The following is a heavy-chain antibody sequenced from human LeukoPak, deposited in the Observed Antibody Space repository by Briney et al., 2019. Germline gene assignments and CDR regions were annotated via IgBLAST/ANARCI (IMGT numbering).Heavy chain of an antibody. CDR2: ITGGGDT. J-gene: IGHJ5*02. Sequence: GGSLRLSCAASGFTFSNYAMMWVRQAPGKGLEWVSSITGGGDTYYVDSVKGRFTVSRDNSKNTLYLQINSPTADDTALYYCAKGKAAGAVDWFDPWGQGTLVTVSS. CDR1: GFTFSNYA. D-gene: IGHD6-13*01. CDR3: AKGKAAGAVDWFDP. V-gene: IGHV3-23*01.